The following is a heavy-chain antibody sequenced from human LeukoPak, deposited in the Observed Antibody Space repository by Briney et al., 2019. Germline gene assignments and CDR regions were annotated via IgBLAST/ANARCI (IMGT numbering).Heavy chain of an antibody. CDR1: GFTFSSYT. CDR3: AKSYRVGATAHHAFDI. V-gene: IGHV3-48*02. CDR2: ISSTGNTV. D-gene: IGHD1-26*01. J-gene: IGHJ3*02. Sequence: PGGSLRLSCAASGFTFSSYTMNWVRQAPGKGLEWVSSISSTGNTVYYADSVKGRFTIFRDYAKNSLYLQINSLRDEDTAVYYCAKSYRVGATAHHAFDIWGQGTTVTVSS.